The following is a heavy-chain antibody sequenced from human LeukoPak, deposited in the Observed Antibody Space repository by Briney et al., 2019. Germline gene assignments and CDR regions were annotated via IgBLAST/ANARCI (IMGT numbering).Heavy chain of an antibody. CDR1: AAPISSYY. D-gene: IGHD5-18*01. CDR2: VYYSGST. V-gene: IGHV4-59*01. J-gene: IGHJ4*02. Sequence: PSETLSLTCTVSAAPISSYYWSWIRQPPGKGLEWIGYVYYSGSTNYNPSLKSRVAISVDTSKNQVSLRLSSVTAADTAVYYCARHGNHVGGIQLWLSLDYWGQGTLVTVSS. CDR3: ARHGNHVGGIQLWLSLDY.